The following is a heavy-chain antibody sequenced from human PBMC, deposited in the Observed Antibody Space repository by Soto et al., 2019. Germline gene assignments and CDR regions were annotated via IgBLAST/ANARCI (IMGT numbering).Heavy chain of an antibody. J-gene: IGHJ4*02. CDR3: ARGSAPYYFDY. CDR1: GYRFTSYW. D-gene: IGHD3-10*01. Sequence: PGESLKISCKGSGYRFTSYWIGWVRQMPGKGLEWMGIIYPDDSDTRYSPSFQGQVTVSVDKSITTAYLQWSSLKASDTAMYYCARGSAPYYFDYWGPGTLVTVSS. V-gene: IGHV5-51*01. CDR2: IYPDDSDT.